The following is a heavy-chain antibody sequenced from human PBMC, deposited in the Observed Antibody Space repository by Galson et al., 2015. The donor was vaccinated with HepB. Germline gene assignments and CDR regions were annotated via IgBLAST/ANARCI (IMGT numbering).Heavy chain of an antibody. J-gene: IGHJ6*03. CDR3: ARGGAHYYYYYMDV. V-gene: IGHV1-69*04. CDR2: IIPILGIA. Sequence: SVKVSCKASGGTFSSYAISWVRQAPGQGLEWMGRIIPILGIANYAQKFQGRVTITADKSTSTAYMELSSLRSVDTAVYYCARGGAHYYYYYMDVWGKGTTVTVSS. D-gene: IGHD3-10*01. CDR1: GGTFSSYA.